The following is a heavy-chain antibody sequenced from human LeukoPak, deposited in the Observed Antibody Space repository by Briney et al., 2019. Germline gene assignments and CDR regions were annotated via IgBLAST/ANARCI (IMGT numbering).Heavy chain of an antibody. J-gene: IGHJ4*02. Sequence: PGASLSLSCAASGFTFSSYAMSWVRQAPGKGLEWVSAISGSGGSTYYADSVKGRFTISRDNSKNTLYLQMNSLRAEDTAVYYCAKVNKKMADLDYWGQGTLVTVSS. CDR2: ISGSGGST. CDR1: GFTFSSYA. V-gene: IGHV3-23*01. CDR3: AKVNKKMADLDY. D-gene: IGHD5-24*01.